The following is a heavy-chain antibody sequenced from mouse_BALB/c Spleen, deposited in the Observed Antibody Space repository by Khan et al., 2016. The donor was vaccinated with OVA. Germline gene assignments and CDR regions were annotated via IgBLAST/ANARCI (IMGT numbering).Heavy chain of an antibody. CDR2: INPHIGET. CDR1: GYSFTGYF. J-gene: IGHJ2*01. Sequence: VQLKESGPELVKPGASVKISCKASGYSFTGYFMNWVMQSHGKSLEWIGRINPHIGETFYNQKFKGKATLTVDESSSTAYMELRSLASEDSAVEYCARFYGSDFDYWGQGTTLTVSS. CDR3: ARFYGSDFDY. D-gene: IGHD1-1*01. V-gene: IGHV1-20*02.